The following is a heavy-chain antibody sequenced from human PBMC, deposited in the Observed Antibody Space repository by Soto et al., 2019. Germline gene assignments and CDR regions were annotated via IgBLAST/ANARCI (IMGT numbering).Heavy chain of an antibody. Sequence: EVQLVESGGGLVKPGGSLRLSCAASGFTFSSYSMNWVRQAPGKGLEWVSSISSSSSYIYYADSVKGRFTISRDNAKNSLYLQMNSLRAEDTAVYYCARDRHDYGDHDAFDIWGQGTMVTVSS. CDR1: GFTFSSYS. V-gene: IGHV3-21*01. D-gene: IGHD4-17*01. CDR2: ISSSSSYI. CDR3: ARDRHDYGDHDAFDI. J-gene: IGHJ3*02.